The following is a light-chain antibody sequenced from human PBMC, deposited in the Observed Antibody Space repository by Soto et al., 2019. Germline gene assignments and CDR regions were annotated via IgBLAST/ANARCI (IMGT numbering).Light chain of an antibody. CDR2: GAS. J-gene: IGKJ4*01. Sequence: EIVLTQSPGTLSLSPGERATLSCRASQSVSSSYLAWYQQKPGQAPRLLIDGASSRATGIPDRFSGSGSGTDFTFTMSILEPEDFAVYYCHQYGSSPLTLGGGTKVEIK. V-gene: IGKV3-20*01. CDR1: QSVSSSY. CDR3: HQYGSSPLT.